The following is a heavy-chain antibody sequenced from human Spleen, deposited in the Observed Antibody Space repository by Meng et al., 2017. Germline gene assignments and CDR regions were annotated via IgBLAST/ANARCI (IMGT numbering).Heavy chain of an antibody. D-gene: IGHD4-17*01. V-gene: IGHV4-61*01. Sequence: QVQLQESGPGLVRPSETLSLTCTVSGGSVSSGSYYWSWIRQPPGKXLEWIGYIYYSGSTNYNPSLKSRVTISVDTSKNQFSLKLSSVTAADTAVYYCARNYGPWGQGTLVTVSS. CDR3: ARNYGP. CDR2: IYYSGST. CDR1: GGSVSSGSYY. J-gene: IGHJ5*02.